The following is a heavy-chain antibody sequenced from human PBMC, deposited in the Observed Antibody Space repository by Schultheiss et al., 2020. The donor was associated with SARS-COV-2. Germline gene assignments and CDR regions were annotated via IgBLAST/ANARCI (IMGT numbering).Heavy chain of an antibody. CDR3: ARVPAGIAAAGDYYFDY. D-gene: IGHD6-13*01. V-gene: IGHV4-59*01. J-gene: IGHJ4*02. Sequence: SETLSLTCAVYGGSFSGYYWSWIRQPPGKGLEWIGYIYYSGSTNYNPSLKSRVTISVDTSKNQFSLKLSSVTAADTAVYYCARVPAGIAAAGDYYFDYWGQGTLVTVSS. CDR1: GGSFSGYY. CDR2: IYYSGST.